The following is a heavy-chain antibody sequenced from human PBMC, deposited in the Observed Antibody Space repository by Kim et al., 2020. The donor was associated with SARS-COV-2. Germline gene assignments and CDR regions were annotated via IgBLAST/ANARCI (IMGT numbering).Heavy chain of an antibody. CDR1: GYTFTSYY. D-gene: IGHD3-9*01. Sequence: ASVKVSCKASGYTFTSYYMHWVRQAPGQGLEWMGIINPSGGSTSYAQKFQGRVTMTRDTSTSTVYMELSSLRSEDTAVYYCARERGLRYFDWLLYRQDGYDYGMDVWGQGTPVTVSS. V-gene: IGHV1-46*01. CDR2: INPSGGST. CDR3: ARERGLRYFDWLLYRQDGYDYGMDV. J-gene: IGHJ6*02.